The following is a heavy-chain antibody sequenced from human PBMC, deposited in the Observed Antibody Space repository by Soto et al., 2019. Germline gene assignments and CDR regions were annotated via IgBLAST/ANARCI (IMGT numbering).Heavy chain of an antibody. CDR3: ARGGYYYDSSDAFDI. J-gene: IGHJ3*02. CDR2: IKQDGSEK. V-gene: IGHV3-7*03. CDR1: GFTFSSYW. Sequence: GGSLRLSCAASGFTFSSYWMSWVRQAPGKGLEWVANIKQDGSEKYYVDSVKGRFTISRDNAKNSLYLQMNSLRAEDTAVCYCARGGYYYDSSDAFDIWGQGTMVTVSS. D-gene: IGHD3-22*01.